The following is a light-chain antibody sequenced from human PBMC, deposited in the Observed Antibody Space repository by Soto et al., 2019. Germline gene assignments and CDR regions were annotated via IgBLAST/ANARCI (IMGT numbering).Light chain of an antibody. CDR2: DVS. CDR3: SSYTTSSPL. CDR1: SSDVGGYNY. Sequence: QSVLTQPASVSGSPGQSITISCTGTSSDVGGYNYVSWYQQHPGKAPKLMVYDVSNRPSGVSNRFPGSKSGNTASQPISGLRAEDEADYYCSSYTTSSPLFGPGTKLNVL. V-gene: IGLV2-14*01. J-gene: IGLJ1*01.